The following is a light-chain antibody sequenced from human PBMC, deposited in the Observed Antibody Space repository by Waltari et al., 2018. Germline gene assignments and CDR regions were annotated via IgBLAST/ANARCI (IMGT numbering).Light chain of an antibody. CDR3: QQYNEWRT. CDR1: QSVSNK. CDR2: DES. V-gene: IGKV3-15*01. J-gene: IGKJ1*01. Sequence: EIVMTQSPATLSVSPGERATLSCRASQSVSNKLAWYQHKPGQAPTLLIHDESTRATGIPARFSGSGSGTEFTLTITSLQSEDSAVYYCQQYNEWRTFGQGTKVEIK.